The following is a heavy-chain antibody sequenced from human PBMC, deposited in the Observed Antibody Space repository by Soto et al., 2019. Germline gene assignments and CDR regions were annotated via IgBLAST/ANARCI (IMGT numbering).Heavy chain of an antibody. J-gene: IGHJ6*02. D-gene: IGHD5-12*01. CDR3: TTDDVAYYGMDV. V-gene: IGHV3-15*05. CDR2: IKNKIDGETI. Sequence: XGSLRLSCVASGLTFRNAWMSWVRQAPGKGLEWVGRIKNKIDGETIDYAAPVKGRFIISRDDSKNTLYLEMNILKTEDSGVYYCTTDDVAYYGMDVWGQGTTVTVSS. CDR1: GLTFRNAW.